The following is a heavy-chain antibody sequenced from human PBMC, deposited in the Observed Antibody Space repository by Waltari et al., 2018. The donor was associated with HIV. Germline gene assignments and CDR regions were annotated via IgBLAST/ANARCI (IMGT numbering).Heavy chain of an antibody. J-gene: IGHJ4*02. V-gene: IGHV3-49*03. D-gene: IGHD4-17*01. CDR3: TRVSYYGDFPDY. CDR1: GFTFGDYA. CDR2: IRSKAYGGTT. Sequence: EVQLVESGGGLVQPGRSLRLSCTASGFTFGDYAKSWFRQAPGKGLEWVGFIRSKAYGGTTEYAASVKGRFTISRDDSKSIAYLQMNSLKTEDTAVYYCTRVSYYGDFPDYWGQGTLVTVSS.